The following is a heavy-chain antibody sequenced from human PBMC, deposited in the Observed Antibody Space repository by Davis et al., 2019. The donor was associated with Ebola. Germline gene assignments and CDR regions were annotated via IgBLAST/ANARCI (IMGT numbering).Heavy chain of an antibody. V-gene: IGHV3-74*01. Sequence: PGGSLRLSCVGSGFTLTGRWMHWVRQAPGKGLVWVSRLNGDGNQIHYADSVKGRFTISRDNAKDTVYLKMNGLRADDTAVYFCVREGYWNLDYWGQGTLVTVSS. J-gene: IGHJ4*02. CDR3: VREGYWNLDY. D-gene: IGHD1-1*01. CDR1: GFTLTGRW. CDR2: LNGDGNQI.